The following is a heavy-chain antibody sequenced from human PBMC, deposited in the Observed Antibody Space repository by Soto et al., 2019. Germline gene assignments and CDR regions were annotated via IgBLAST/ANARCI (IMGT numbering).Heavy chain of an antibody. CDR2: ISGSGTNT. CDR3: AQAMGGRRIASVGAGGGEYAMDV. CDR1: GFTFGNYA. Sequence: GESLKISCAASGFTFGNYAMIWVRQAPGKGPEWVSGISGSGTNTYYADSVEGRFTISRDNSNNALYLQMSILRAEDTAVYYCAQAMGGRRIASVGAGGGEYAMDVWGQGTTVTVSS. D-gene: IGHD3-3*01. J-gene: IGHJ6*02. V-gene: IGHV3-23*01.